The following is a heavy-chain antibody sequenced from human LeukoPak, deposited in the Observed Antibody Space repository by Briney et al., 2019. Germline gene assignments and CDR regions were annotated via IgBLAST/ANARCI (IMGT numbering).Heavy chain of an antibody. CDR2: INAGNGNT. D-gene: IGHD5-18*01. Sequence: ASVTVSCKASGYTFTSYAMHWVRQAPGQRLEWMGWINAGNGNTKYSQKFQGRVTITRDTSASTAYMELSSLRSEDTAVYYCARVRGYSYAHGAFDIWGQGTMVTVSS. J-gene: IGHJ3*02. CDR3: ARVRGYSYAHGAFDI. CDR1: GYTFTSYA. V-gene: IGHV1-3*01.